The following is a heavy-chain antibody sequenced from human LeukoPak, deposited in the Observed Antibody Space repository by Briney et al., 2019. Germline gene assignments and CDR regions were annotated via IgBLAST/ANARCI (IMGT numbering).Heavy chain of an antibody. D-gene: IGHD5-24*01. CDR3: ARDRAYNSFDY. CDR1: GFSFSDSW. V-gene: IGHV3-7*01. CDR2: MNPDGSQR. J-gene: IGHJ4*02. Sequence: GGSLRLSCAASGFSFSDSWMNWVRQAPGKGLEWVASMNPDGSQRYYADSVRGRFTISRDNPKSSLYLQMNSLRAEDTATYFCARDRAYNSFDYWGQGTLVIVS.